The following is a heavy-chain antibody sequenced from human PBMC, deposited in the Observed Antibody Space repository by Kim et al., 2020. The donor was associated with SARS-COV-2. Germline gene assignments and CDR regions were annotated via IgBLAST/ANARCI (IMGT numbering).Heavy chain of an antibody. J-gene: IGHJ4*02. CDR2: IYPGDSDT. V-gene: IGHV5-51*01. D-gene: IGHD3-10*01. CDR1: GYSFTSYW. Sequence: GESLKISCKGSGYSFTSYWIGWVRQMPGKGLEWMGIIYPGDSDTRYSPSFQGQVTISADKSISTAYLQWSSLKASDTAMYYCARRPIYYGSGSYYFDYWGQGTLVTVSS. CDR3: ARRPIYYGSGSYYFDY.